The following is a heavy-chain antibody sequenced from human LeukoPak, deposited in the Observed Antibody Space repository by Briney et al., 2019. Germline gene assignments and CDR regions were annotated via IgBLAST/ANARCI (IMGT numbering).Heavy chain of an antibody. Sequence: GESLKISCKGSGYSFTNYWISWVRQMPGKDLEWIGRTDPRDSYTNYSPSFQGHVTISADKSISTAYLQWNSLKASDTAIFYCARLSDSGGDPRDYYYSYGMDVWGQGTTVTVSS. J-gene: IGHJ6*02. V-gene: IGHV5-10-1*01. CDR1: GYSFTNYW. CDR2: TDPRDSYT. D-gene: IGHD2-21*01. CDR3: ARLSDSGGDPRDYYYSYGMDV.